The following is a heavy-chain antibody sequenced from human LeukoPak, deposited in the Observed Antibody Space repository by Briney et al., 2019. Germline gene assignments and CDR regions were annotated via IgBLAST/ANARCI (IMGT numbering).Heavy chain of an antibody. D-gene: IGHD5-18*01. V-gene: IGHV3-48*04. J-gene: IGHJ6*02. Sequence: GGSLRLSCAASGFTFSSYSMNWVRQAPGKGLEWVSYISSSSSTIYYADSVKGRFTISRDNAKNSLYLQMNSLRAEDTAVYYCARAPWYSYGPYGMDVWGQGTTVTVSS. CDR2: ISSSSSTI. CDR3: ARAPWYSYGPYGMDV. CDR1: GFTFSSYS.